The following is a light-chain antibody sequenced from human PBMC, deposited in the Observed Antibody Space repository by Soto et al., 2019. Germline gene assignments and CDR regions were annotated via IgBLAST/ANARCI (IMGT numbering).Light chain of an antibody. CDR1: QSVSRH. Sequence: EVLMTQSPATLSVSPGERATLSCRASQSVSRHLAWYQQTSGQAPRLLIYEASTRATGIPARFSGSGSGTEFTLTISSLQSEDFAVYYCQQYNNWPRTFGQGTKVDIK. V-gene: IGKV3-15*01. CDR3: QQYNNWPRT. CDR2: EAS. J-gene: IGKJ1*01.